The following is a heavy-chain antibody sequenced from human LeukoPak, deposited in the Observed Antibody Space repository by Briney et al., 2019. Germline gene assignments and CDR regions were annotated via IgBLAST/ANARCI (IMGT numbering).Heavy chain of an antibody. V-gene: IGHV6-1*01. J-gene: IGHJ4*02. CDR1: GDSVSSNNVA. CDR3: ARDRSWAMDY. D-gene: IGHD3-16*01. Sequence: SQALSLTCAISGDSVSSNNVAWNWIRQSPSRGLEWLGRAYYKSKWYNDYAVSVKSRITINPDTSKNQFSLLLNSVTPDDTAVYYCARDRSWAMDYWGQGTLVTASA. CDR2: AYYKSKWYN.